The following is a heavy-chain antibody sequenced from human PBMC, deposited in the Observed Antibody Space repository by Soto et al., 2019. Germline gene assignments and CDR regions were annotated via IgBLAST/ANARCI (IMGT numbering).Heavy chain of an antibody. V-gene: IGHV1-2*04. Sequence: GASVKVSCKASGYTFTGYYMHWVRQAPGQGLEWMGWINPNSGGTNYAQKFQGWVTMTRDTSISTAYMELSRLRSDDTAVYYCARGALDSSGYYYSSFAYWGQGTLVTVSS. CDR1: GYTFTGYY. D-gene: IGHD3-22*01. J-gene: IGHJ4*02. CDR2: INPNSGGT. CDR3: ARGALDSSGYYYSSFAY.